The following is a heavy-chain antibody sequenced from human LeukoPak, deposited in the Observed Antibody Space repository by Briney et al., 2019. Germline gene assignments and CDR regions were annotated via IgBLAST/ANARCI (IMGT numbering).Heavy chain of an antibody. D-gene: IGHD3-22*01. J-gene: IGHJ4*02. CDR3: ARGNDYYDSSGYYY. CDR2: ISWNSGSI. V-gene: IGHV3-9*01. CDR1: GFTFDDYA. Sequence: SLRLSCAASGFTFDDYAMRWVRQAPGKGLEWVSGISWNSGSIGYADSVKGRFTISRDNAKNSLYLQVNSLRAEDTAVYYCARGNDYYDSSGYYYWGQGTLVTVSS.